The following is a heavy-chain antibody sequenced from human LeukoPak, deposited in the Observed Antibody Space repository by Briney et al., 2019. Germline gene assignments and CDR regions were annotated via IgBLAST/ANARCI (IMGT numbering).Heavy chain of an antibody. V-gene: IGHV1-2*02. CDR1: GYIFTGYY. J-gene: IGHJ1*01. Sequence: GASVKVSCKASGYIFTGYYMHWVRQAPGQGLEWMGWINPNSGDTDYAQKFQGRVTMTRDTSISTAYMELSRLRSDDTAVYYCARVRAPGIAAAGKGYFQHWGQGTLVTVSS. CDR3: ARVRAPGIAAAGKGYFQH. CDR2: INPNSGDT. D-gene: IGHD6-13*01.